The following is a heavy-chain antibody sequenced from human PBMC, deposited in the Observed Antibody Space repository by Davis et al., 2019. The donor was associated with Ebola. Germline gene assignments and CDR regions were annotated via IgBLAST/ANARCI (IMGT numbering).Heavy chain of an antibody. CDR2: IYPGYSDT. J-gene: IGHJ2*01. D-gene: IGHD4-17*01. CDR3: ARHDYGVHYWYFNL. V-gene: IGHV5-51*01. CDR1: GYSFTNYW. Sequence: GESLKISCKGSGYSFTNYWIGWVRRAPGKGLEWKGIIYPGYSDTRYSPSFQGQVTISTDKSIRTAYLQLSGQKASDTAMYYCARHDYGVHYWYFNLCGRGTLVCVSS.